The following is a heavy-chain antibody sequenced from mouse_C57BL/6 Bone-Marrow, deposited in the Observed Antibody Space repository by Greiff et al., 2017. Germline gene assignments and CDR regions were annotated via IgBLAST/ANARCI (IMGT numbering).Heavy chain of an antibody. CDR2: ISYDGSQ. J-gene: IGHJ2*01. CDR1: VYSITSGYY. Sequence: EVKLMESGPGLVKPSQSLSLTYSVSVYSITSGYYWNWLRPFPGNKLEWMGYISYDGSQYYNPSLQNRIPITRDTHKNQFIMKLKAVTTEDTDTYCCARDHDWGQGTTLTVSS. V-gene: IGHV3-6*01. CDR3: ARDHD.